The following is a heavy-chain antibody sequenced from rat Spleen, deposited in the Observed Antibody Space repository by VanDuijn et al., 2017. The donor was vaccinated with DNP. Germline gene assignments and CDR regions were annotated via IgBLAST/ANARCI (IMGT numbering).Heavy chain of an antibody. V-gene: IGHV5-7*01. Sequence: EVQLVESGGGLVQPGRSLKLSCIASGFTFSDYNMAWVRQAPKKGLEWVATISYDDSSTYYRDSVKGRFTISRDNAKNTLYLQMDSLRSEDTATYYCAKHDGTEGIDFDYWGQGVMVTVSS. CDR1: GFTFSDYN. J-gene: IGHJ2*01. CDR3: AKHDGTEGIDFDY. CDR2: ISYDDSST. D-gene: IGHD1-11*01.